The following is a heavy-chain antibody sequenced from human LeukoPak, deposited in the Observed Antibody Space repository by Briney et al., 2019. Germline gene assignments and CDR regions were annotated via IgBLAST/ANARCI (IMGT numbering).Heavy chain of an antibody. CDR3: ASGPYGSGSYLDYFDF. V-gene: IGHV3-23*01. J-gene: IGHJ4*02. CDR2: IGFGDDSA. D-gene: IGHD3-10*01. CDR1: GFTFNNYA. Sequence: GGSLRLSCAASGFTFNNYAMSWVRQAPGKGLEWVSTIGFGDDSAYYADSVKGRFTISRDKAKNSLYLQMNALRAEDTAVYYCASGPYGSGSYLDYFDFWGQGTLVTVSS.